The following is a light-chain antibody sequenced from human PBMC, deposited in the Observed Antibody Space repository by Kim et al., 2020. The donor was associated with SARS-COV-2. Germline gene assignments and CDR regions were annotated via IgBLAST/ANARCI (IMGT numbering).Light chain of an antibody. J-gene: IGKJ2*03. Sequence: SASVGDRVTITCRASQTISSYLNWYQQKPGRAPKLLIYAASSLQSGVPSRFTGGGSGTDFTLTMSGLQPEDFATYYCQQNYNTPYSFGQGTKLEI. CDR3: QQNYNTPYS. CDR1: QTISSY. CDR2: AAS. V-gene: IGKV1-39*01.